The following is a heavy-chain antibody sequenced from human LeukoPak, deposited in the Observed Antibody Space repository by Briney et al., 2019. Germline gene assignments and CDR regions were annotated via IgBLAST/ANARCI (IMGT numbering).Heavy chain of an antibody. V-gene: IGHV3-11*01. CDR2: VTGSGSTT. CDR1: GFPFSDYY. CDR3: ARGSTYYLLDV. Sequence: GGSLRLSCVASGFPFSDYYINWLRQAPGKGLEWMSYVTGSGSTTSYVDAVKGRFTISRDNAKKSVFLQLDSLRGDDTAVYYCARGSTYYLLDVWGKGTTVTVSS. J-gene: IGHJ6*03. D-gene: IGHD3-10*01.